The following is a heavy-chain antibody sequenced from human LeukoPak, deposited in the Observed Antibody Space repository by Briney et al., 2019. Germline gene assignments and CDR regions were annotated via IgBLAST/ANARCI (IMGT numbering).Heavy chain of an antibody. CDR2: INPNSGGT. V-gene: IGHV1-2*02. CDR3: ARAYGDYYPGIDY. J-gene: IGHJ4*02. Sequence: ASVKVSCKASGYTFTGYYMHWVRQAPGQGLEWMGWINPNSGGTNYAQKFQGRVTISADKSISTAYLRWSSLKASDTAMYYCARAYGDYYPGIDYWGQGTLVTVSS. CDR1: GYTFTGYY. D-gene: IGHD4-17*01.